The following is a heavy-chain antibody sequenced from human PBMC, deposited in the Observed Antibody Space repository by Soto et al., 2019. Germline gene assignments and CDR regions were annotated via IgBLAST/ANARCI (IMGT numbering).Heavy chain of an antibody. V-gene: IGHV3-30-3*01. CDR2: ISYEGSNT. J-gene: IGHJ6*02. D-gene: IGHD1-1*01. CDR3: ARVTPGNNLYYFSGLDV. CDR1: GFTFGTYA. Sequence: QVRLVESGGGVVQPGRSLRLSCVASGFTFGTYAIHWVRQAPGKGLQSVALISYEGSNTYYADSVKGRFTISRDNSKNTRYLEMNTLRPEDTAVYYCARVTPGNNLYYFSGLDVWGQGTSVIVSS.